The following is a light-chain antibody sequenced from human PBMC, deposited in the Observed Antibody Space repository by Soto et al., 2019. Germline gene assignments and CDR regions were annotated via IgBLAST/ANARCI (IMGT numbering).Light chain of an antibody. J-gene: IGLJ1*01. CDR1: SSDVDDYRY. CDR3: CSYVTTPEI. V-gene: IGLV2-11*01. CDR2: DGT. Sequence: QSVLAPPRSVSGSPGQLLTISCTGTSSDVDDYRYVSWYQQYPGKAPKLVIYDGTKRPSGVPDRFSGSNSGNTASLTISGLQAEDAADYYCCSYVTTPEIFGTGTKVTVL.